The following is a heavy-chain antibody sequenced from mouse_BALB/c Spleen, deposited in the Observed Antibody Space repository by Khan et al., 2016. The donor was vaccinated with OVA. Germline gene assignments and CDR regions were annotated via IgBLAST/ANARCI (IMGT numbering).Heavy chain of an antibody. J-gene: IGHJ3*01. CDR2: ISPGSGDT. V-gene: IGHV1-77*01. CDR1: GYTFTDYY. D-gene: IGHD1-2*01. Sequence: QVQLQQSGAELARPGASVKLSCKASGYTFTDYYINWVKQRTGQGLEWIGEISPGSGDTYYNEKFKGKATLTADKSSSTVYMQLSSLTAEASGVYFCARRNYFGYTFAYWGQGTLVTVSA. CDR3: ARRNYFGYTFAY.